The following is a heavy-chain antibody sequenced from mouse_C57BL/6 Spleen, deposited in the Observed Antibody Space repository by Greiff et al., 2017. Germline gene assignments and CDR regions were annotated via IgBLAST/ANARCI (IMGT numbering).Heavy chain of an antibody. D-gene: IGHD2-3*01. V-gene: IGHV1-55*01. CDR1: GYTFTSYW. J-gene: IGHJ3*01. Sequence: QVQLQQPGAELVKPGASEKMSCKASGYTFTSYWITWVKQRPGQGLEWIGDIYPGSGSTNYNEKFKSKATLTVDTSSSTAYMQLSSLTSEDSAVYYCAREGYDGYRWFAYWGQGTLVTVSA. CDR2: IYPGSGST. CDR3: AREGYDGYRWFAY.